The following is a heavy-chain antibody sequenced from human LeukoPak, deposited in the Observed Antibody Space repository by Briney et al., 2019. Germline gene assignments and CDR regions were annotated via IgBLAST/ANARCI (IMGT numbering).Heavy chain of an antibody. CDR2: ITASGTAM. D-gene: IGHD4-17*01. Sequence: PGGSLRLSCAASGFTFSSYSMNWVRQAPGKGLEWVSHITASGTAMFYADSVKGRFTISRDNAKNSLYLQMNSLRDEDTAVYYCARDFDGPRASDYWGQGISVTVSS. J-gene: IGHJ4*02. CDR3: ARDFDGPRASDY. V-gene: IGHV3-48*02. CDR1: GFTFSSYS.